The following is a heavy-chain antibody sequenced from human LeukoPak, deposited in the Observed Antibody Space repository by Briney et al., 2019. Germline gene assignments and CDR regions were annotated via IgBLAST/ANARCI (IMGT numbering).Heavy chain of an antibody. CDR2: INHSGST. CDR3: ARVSDIVVVPAAMAGRPNWFDP. V-gene: IGHV4-34*01. D-gene: IGHD2-2*01. CDR1: GGSFSGYY. J-gene: IGHJ5*02. Sequence: SETLSLTCAVYGGSFSGYYWSWIRQPPGKGLEWIGEINHSGSTNYNPSLKSRVTISVDTSKNQFSLKLSSVTAADTAVYYCARVSDIVVVPAAMAGRPNWFDPWGQGTLVTVPS.